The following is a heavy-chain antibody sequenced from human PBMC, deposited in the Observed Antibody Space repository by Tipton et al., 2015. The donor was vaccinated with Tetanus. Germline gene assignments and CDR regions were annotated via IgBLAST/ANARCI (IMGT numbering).Heavy chain of an antibody. V-gene: IGHV4-4*07. CDR3: ARIHDYWSGYFDF. J-gene: IGHJ4*02. Sequence: TLSLTCTVSGGSISSYYWSWIRQSAAMGLEWIGRINTSGSSDYNPSLKGRVTMSIDTSGNRFSLDLTSVTAADTAVYYCARIHDYWSGYFDFWGQGTPVTVSP. D-gene: IGHD3-3*01. CDR2: INTSGSS. CDR1: GGSISSYY.